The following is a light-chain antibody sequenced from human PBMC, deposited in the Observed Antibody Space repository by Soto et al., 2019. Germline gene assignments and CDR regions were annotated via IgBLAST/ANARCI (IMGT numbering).Light chain of an antibody. V-gene: IGKV1-39*01. CDR1: QTISTY. Sequence: DIQMTQSPPSLSASIGDTVTITCRSSQTISTYLHWFQQKPGKAPKLLIGAASTLQSGVSSRFSGSGSGTDFTLTIISLHPEDAATYFCQQNFSPLLTVGGGTKREI. CDR3: QQNFSPLLT. J-gene: IGKJ4*01. CDR2: AAS.